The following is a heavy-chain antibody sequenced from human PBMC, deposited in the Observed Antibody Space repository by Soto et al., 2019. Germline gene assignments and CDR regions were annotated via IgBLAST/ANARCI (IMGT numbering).Heavy chain of an antibody. J-gene: IGHJ4*02. D-gene: IGHD6-13*01. CDR2: IIPIFGTA. CDR3: AKGEGSSAVVLFY. V-gene: IGHV1-69*13. CDR1: GGTFSSYA. Sequence: SVKVSCKASGGTFSSYAISWVRQAPGQGLEWMGGIIPIFGTANYAQKFQGRVTITADESTSTAYMELSSLRSEDTAVFYCAKGEGSSAVVLFYWGQGTLVTVSS.